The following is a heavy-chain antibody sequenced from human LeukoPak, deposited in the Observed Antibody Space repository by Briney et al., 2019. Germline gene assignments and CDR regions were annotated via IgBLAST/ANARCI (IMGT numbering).Heavy chain of an antibody. Sequence: PGGSLRLSCAASGFTFSSYGMHWVRQAPGKGLEWVAFIRYDGSNKYYADSVKGRFTISRDNSKNTLYLQMNSLRAEDTAVYYCAKDLSMVRGVIGYWGLGTLVTVSS. CDR3: AKDLSMVRGVIGY. D-gene: IGHD3-10*01. J-gene: IGHJ4*02. CDR2: IRYDGSNK. CDR1: GFTFSSYG. V-gene: IGHV3-30*02.